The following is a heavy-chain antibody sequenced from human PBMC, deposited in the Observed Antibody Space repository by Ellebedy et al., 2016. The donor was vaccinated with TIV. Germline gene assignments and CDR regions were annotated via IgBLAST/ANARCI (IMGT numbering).Heavy chain of an antibody. CDR2: ISSSSSTI. CDR1: GFTFSSYS. V-gene: IGHV3-48*02. J-gene: IGHJ4*02. CDR3: ASILGFFDY. Sequence: GESLKISXAASGFTFSSYSMNWVRQAPGKGLEWVSYISSSSSTIYYADSVKGRFTISRDNAKNSLYLQMNSLRDEDTAVYYCASILGFFDYWGQGTLVTVSS.